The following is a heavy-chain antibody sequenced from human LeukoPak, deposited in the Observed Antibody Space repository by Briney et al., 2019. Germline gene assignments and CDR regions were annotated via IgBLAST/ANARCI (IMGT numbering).Heavy chain of an antibody. Sequence: ASVKVSCKASGYTFTSYAMNWVRQAPGQGLEWMGWINTNTGNPTYAQGFTGRFVFSLDTSVSTAYLQISSLKAEYTAVYYCARVGLRYFDWLPNDAFDIWGQGTMVTVSS. J-gene: IGHJ3*02. CDR3: ARVGLRYFDWLPNDAFDI. V-gene: IGHV7-4-1*02. CDR2: INTNTGNP. D-gene: IGHD3-9*01. CDR1: GYTFTSYA.